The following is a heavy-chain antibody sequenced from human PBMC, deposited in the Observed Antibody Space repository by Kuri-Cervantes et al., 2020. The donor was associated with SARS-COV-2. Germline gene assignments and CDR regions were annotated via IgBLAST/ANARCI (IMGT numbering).Heavy chain of an antibody. J-gene: IGHJ4*02. V-gene: IGHV3-23*01. Sequence: GGSLTLSCAACGFICSSDAMSWVRQAPGKGLEWVSAISGSGGSTYYADSVKGRFTILRDDSKGIAYLQMNSLKTEDTAMYFCTRGQSNYGFWSGRPGMVYFDYWGQGALVTVSS. CDR2: ISGSGGST. CDR3: TRGQSNYGFWSGRPGMVYFDY. D-gene: IGHD3-3*01. CDR1: GFICSSDA.